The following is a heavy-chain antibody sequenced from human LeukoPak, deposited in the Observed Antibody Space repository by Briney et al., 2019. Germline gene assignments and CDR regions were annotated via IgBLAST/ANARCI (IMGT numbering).Heavy chain of an antibody. CDR3: AMGPYYYDSSGYYY. CDR2: INSDGSST. J-gene: IGHJ4*02. Sequence: PGGALRLSCAASGFTFSSYWMHWVRQAPRKGLVWVSRINSDGSSTSYADSVKGRFTISRDNAKNTLYLQMNSLRAEDTAVYYCAMGPYYYDSSGYYYWGQGTLVTVSS. D-gene: IGHD3-22*01. V-gene: IGHV3-74*01. CDR1: GFTFSSYW.